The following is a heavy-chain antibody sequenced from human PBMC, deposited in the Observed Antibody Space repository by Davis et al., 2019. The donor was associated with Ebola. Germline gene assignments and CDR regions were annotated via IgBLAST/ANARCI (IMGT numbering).Heavy chain of an antibody. D-gene: IGHD2-2*01. Sequence: ASVKVSCKASGYTFTSYDINWVRQAPGQGLEWMGWISAYNGNTNYAQKFQGRVTMTRDTSISTAYMELSRLRSDDTAVYYCARGRNQLLLRWFDPWGQGTLVTVSS. CDR2: ISAYNGNT. V-gene: IGHV1-2*02. J-gene: IGHJ5*02. CDR3: ARGRNQLLLRWFDP. CDR1: GYTFTSYD.